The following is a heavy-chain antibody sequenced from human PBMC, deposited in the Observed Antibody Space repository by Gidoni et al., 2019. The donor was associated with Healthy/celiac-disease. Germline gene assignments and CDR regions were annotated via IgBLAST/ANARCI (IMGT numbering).Heavy chain of an antibody. V-gene: IGHV3-11*01. D-gene: IGHD3-3*01. J-gene: IGHJ5*02. CDR3: ARDHYDFWSCRRNWFDP. CDR2: ISISGSTI. CDR1: GSTFRDYY. Sequence: QVQLVEPGGGLVKPGGSLRLPCAAAGSTFRDYYQSWIRQAPGKGLEWVSYISISGSTIYYANSVKGRFTISRDNAKNSLYLQMNSLRAEDTAVYYCARDHYDFWSCRRNWFDPWGQGTLVTVSS.